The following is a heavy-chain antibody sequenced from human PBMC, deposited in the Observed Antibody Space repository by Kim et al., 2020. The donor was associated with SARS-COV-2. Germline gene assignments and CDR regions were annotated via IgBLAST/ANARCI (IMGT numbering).Heavy chain of an antibody. V-gene: IGHV3-43D*03. CDR1: GFTFDDYA. Sequence: GGSLRLSCAASGFTFDDYAMHWVRQAPGKGLEWVSLISWDGGSTYYADSVKGRFTISRDNSKNSLYLQMNSLRAEDTALYYCAKDYGTKADVYYYYGMDVWGQGTTVTVSS. J-gene: IGHJ6*02. CDR2: ISWDGGST. D-gene: IGHD1-26*01. CDR3: AKDYGTKADVYYYYGMDV.